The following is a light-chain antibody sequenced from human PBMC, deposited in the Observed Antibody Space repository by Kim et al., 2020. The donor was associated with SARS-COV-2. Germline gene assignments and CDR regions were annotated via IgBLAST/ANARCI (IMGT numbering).Light chain of an antibody. CDR3: ATWDDSRNVLM. Sequence: QSVLTQPPSASGTPGQRITISCSGSSSNIGSYAVDWYHQFPGTAPPLLIDTDDRRPSAVSDRVSCSNSGTTASLAISAVRPEDEADYYCATWDDSRNVLMFGGGTQLTVL. CDR1: SSNIGSYA. J-gene: IGLJ3*02. V-gene: IGLV1-44*01. CDR2: TDD.